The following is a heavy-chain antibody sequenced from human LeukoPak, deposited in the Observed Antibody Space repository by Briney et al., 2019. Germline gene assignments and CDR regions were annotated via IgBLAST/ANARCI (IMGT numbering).Heavy chain of an antibody. J-gene: IGHJ4*02. CDR2: INSDGSNT. Sequence: GGSLRLSCAASVFTFTSYWMHWVRQPPGKGLVWVSRINSDGSNTYYADSVKGRFTISRDNANTTLYLQMNSLRAEHTAVYYCARTYAGNSHFDYWGQGTLVTVSS. CDR3: ARTYAGNSHFDY. V-gene: IGHV3-74*01. D-gene: IGHD4-23*01. CDR1: VFTFTSYW.